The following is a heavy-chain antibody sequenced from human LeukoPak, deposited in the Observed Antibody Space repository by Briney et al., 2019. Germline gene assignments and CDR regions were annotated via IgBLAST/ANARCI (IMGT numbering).Heavy chain of an antibody. CDR1: GFTFSSYS. J-gene: IGHJ4*02. V-gene: IGHV3-48*01. CDR2: ISSSSSTI. D-gene: IGHD4-17*01. CDR3: ARGGDQPSYYFDY. Sequence: PGGSLRLSCAASGFTFSSYSMNWVRQAPGKGLEWVSYISSSSSTIYYADSVKGRFTIFRDNAKNSLYLQMNSLRAEDTAVYYCARGGDQPSYYFDYWGQGTLVTVSS.